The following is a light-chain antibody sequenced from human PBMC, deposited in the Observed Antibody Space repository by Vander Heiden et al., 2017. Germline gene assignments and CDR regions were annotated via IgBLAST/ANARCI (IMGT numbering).Light chain of an antibody. Sequence: DIQMTPSPSSLSASVGDRVTITCQASQDISNYLNWYQQKPGKVPKLLIYDASNLETGVPSRFSGSGSGTDFTFTISSLQPEDIATYYCQQCDDLPFTFGPGTKVDI. V-gene: IGKV1-33*01. CDR2: DAS. CDR1: QDISNY. CDR3: QQCDDLPFT. J-gene: IGKJ3*01.